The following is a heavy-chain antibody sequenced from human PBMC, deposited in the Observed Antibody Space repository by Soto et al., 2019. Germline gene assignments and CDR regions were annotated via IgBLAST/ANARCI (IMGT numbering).Heavy chain of an antibody. CDR3: AGAAAGPSYYYYYGMDV. J-gene: IGHJ6*02. CDR1: GGSFSGYY. D-gene: IGHD6-13*01. V-gene: IGHV4-34*01. CDR2: INHSGST. Sequence: QVQLQQWGAGLLKPSETLSLTCAVYGGSFSGYYWSWIRQPPGKGLEWIGEINHSGSTNYNPSLKSRVTRSVDTSKNQFSLKLSSVTAADTAVYYCAGAAAGPSYYYYYGMDVWGQGTTVTVSS.